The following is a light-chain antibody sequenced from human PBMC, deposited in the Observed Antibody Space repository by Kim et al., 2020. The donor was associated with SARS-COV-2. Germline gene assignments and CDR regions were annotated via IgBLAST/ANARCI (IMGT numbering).Light chain of an antibody. CDR3: YSRDSSGNHLKV. V-gene: IGLV3-19*01. Sequence: SSELTQDPAVSVALGQTVRITCQGDSLRSYYASWYQQKPGQAPVLVIYGKNNRPSGIPDRFSGSSSGNTASLTITGAQAEDEAGYYCYSRDSSGNHLKVF. J-gene: IGLJ2*01. CDR1: SLRSYY. CDR2: GKN.